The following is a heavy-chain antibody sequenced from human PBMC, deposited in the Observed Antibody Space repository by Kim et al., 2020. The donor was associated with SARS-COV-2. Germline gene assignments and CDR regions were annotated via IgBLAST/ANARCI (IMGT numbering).Heavy chain of an antibody. CDR2: ISAYNGNT. CDR1: GYTFTSYG. V-gene: IGHV1-18*04. D-gene: IGHD1-26*01. Sequence: ASVKVSCKASGYTFTSYGISWVRQAPGQGLEWMGWISAYNGNTNYAQKLQGRVTMTTDTSTSTAYMELRSLRSDDTAVYYCARKVGAIRQRYYYGMDVWGQGTTVTVSS. J-gene: IGHJ6*02. CDR3: ARKVGAIRQRYYYGMDV.